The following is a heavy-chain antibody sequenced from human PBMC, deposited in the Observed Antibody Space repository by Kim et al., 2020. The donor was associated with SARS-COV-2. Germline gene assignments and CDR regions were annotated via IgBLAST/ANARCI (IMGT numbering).Heavy chain of an antibody. V-gene: IGHV3-11*06. CDR2: ISSSSSYI. CDR1: GFTFSDYY. J-gene: IGHJ3*02. Sequence: GGSLRLSCAASGFTFSDYYMSWIRQAPGKGLEWVSYISSSSSYINYADSVKGRFTISRDNAKNSLYLQMNSLRAEDTAVYYCARDLQGAYDILTGYYSWTAFDIWGQGTMVTVSS. CDR3: ARDLQGAYDILTGYYSWTAFDI. D-gene: IGHD3-9*01.